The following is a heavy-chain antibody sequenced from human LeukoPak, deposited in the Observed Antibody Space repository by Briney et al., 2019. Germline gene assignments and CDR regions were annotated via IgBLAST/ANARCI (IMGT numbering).Heavy chain of an antibody. V-gene: IGHV5-51*03. D-gene: IGHD4-23*01. CDR3: VRPSQLTVGTSIGLFDY. CDR1: GYTFTNYW. CDR2: IYPGDSDT. Sequence: PGQSLKISCKGSGYTFTNYWIGWVRQMPGKGLEWMGIIYPGDSDTRYSPSFQGQVTISADKSINTAYLQWSSLKVSDTAMYYCVRPSQLTVGTSIGLFDYWGQGTLVTVSS. J-gene: IGHJ4*02.